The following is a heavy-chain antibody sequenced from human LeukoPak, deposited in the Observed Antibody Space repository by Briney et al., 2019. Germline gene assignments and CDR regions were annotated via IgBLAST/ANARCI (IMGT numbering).Heavy chain of an antibody. CDR3: ARVAYFGSSGYYYCFDY. CDR2: IYHSGST. Sequence: SETLSLTCTVSGYSISSGYFWGWIRQPPGKGLEWIGSIYHSGSTYYNPSLKSRVTISVDTSKNQFSLKLSSVTAADTAVYYCARVAYFGSSGYYYCFDYWGQGTLVTVSS. CDR1: GYSISSGYF. V-gene: IGHV4-38-2*02. J-gene: IGHJ4*02. D-gene: IGHD3-22*01.